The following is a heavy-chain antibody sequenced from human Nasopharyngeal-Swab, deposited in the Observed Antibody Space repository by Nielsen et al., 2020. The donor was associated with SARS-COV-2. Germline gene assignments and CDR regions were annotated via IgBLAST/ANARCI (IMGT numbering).Heavy chain of an antibody. CDR1: GGSISSGGYY. D-gene: IGHD1-26*01. CDR3: ARGEIVGATNVWFDP. Sequence: SETLSLTCTVPGGSISSGGYYWSWIRQHPGKGLEWIGYVISSGSTYYSPSLKSRLSISVDTSNNQFSLRLSSVTAADTGVYYCARGEIVGATNVWFDPWGQGTLVTVSS. J-gene: IGHJ5*02. V-gene: IGHV4-31*03. CDR2: VISSGST.